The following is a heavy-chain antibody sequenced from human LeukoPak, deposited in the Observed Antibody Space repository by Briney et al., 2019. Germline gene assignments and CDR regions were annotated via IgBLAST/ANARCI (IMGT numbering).Heavy chain of an antibody. Sequence: GGSLRLSCAPSGFTFDDIAMHWVRQAPGKGLEWVALISYDGGNKNYADSVKGRFTISRDNSKNTLYLHMNSLRPEDTAVYYCARDPPLSSGWSQKHFDYWGQGTLVTVSS. CDR2: ISYDGGNK. V-gene: IGHV3-30*04. CDR3: ARDPPLSSGWSQKHFDY. CDR1: GFTFDDIA. J-gene: IGHJ4*02. D-gene: IGHD6-19*01.